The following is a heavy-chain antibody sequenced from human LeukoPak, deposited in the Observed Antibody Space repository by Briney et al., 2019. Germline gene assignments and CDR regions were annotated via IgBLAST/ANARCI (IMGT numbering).Heavy chain of an antibody. J-gene: IGHJ4*02. CDR3: ARSYCSSTTCYLEYFDY. D-gene: IGHD2-2*01. V-gene: IGHV4-61*02. Sequence: SETLSLTCTVSGGSISSGSYYWSWIRQPAGKGLEWIGRIYTSGSTNYNPSLKSRVTISVDTSKNQFSLKLSAVTAADTALYYCARSYCSSTTCYLEYFDYWGQGTLVTVSS. CDR2: IYTSGST. CDR1: GGSISSGSYY.